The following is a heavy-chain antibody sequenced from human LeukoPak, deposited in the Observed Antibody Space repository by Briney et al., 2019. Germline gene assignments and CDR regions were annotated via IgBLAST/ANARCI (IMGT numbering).Heavy chain of an antibody. D-gene: IGHD6-13*01. Sequence: SGGSLRLSCAASGFTFSDYYMSWIRQAPGKGLEWVSYISSSSSYTNYADSMKGRFTISRDNAKNSLYLQMNSLRAEDTAVYYCASAAAGKDYWGQGTLVTVSS. V-gene: IGHV3-11*06. CDR3: ASAAAGKDY. CDR2: ISSSSSYT. CDR1: GFTFSDYY. J-gene: IGHJ4*02.